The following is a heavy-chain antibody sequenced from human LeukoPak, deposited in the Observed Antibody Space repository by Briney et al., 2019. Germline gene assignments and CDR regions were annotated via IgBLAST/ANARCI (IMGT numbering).Heavy chain of an antibody. D-gene: IGHD2-2*01. J-gene: IGHJ4*02. V-gene: IGHV3-48*01. Sequence: PGGSLRLSCAASGFTFSSYSMNWVRQAPGKGLEWVSYISSSSSTIYYADSVKGRFTISRDNAKNSLYLQMNSLRAEDTAVYYCARDRDIVVVAAANPLFCWGQGTLVTVSS. CDR1: GFTFSSYS. CDR2: ISSSSSTI. CDR3: ARDRDIVVVAAANPLFC.